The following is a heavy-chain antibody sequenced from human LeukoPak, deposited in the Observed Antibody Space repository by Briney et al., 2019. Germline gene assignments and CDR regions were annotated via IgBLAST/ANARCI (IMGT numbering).Heavy chain of an antibody. Sequence: SLRLSCAASGFTFTDYYMSWIRQAPGKGLEWVAYMSNNGGTIYYADSVKGRFTISRDNAKNSLYLQMNSLRAEDTAIYYCARWGLGLDYWGQGTLVTVSS. CDR3: ARWGLGLDY. J-gene: IGHJ4*02. V-gene: IGHV3-11*04. D-gene: IGHD3-16*01. CDR1: GFTFTDYY. CDR2: MSNNGGTI.